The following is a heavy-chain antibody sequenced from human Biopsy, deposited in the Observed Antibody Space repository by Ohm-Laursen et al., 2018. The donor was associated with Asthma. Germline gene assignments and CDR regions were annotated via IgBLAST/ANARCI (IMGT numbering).Heavy chain of an antibody. V-gene: IGHV3-30*01. J-gene: IGHJ3*02. Sequence: SLRLSCTASGFSFSNFAIHWVRQAPGKGLEWVGVISKDASTQDYADSVKGRFTMARDNSKNTLDPQMNSLREEDTAVYYCVRGGTDDAFDIWGQGTVVSVSS. CDR2: ISKDASTQ. CDR1: GFSFSNFA. D-gene: IGHD1-1*01. CDR3: VRGGTDDAFDI.